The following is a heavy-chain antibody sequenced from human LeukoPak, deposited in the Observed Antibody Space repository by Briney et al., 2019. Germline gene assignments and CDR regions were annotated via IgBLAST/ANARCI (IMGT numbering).Heavy chain of an antibody. CDR1: GGSFSGYY. J-gene: IGHJ4*02. Sequence: SETLSLTCAAYGGSFSGYYWSWIRQPPGKGLEWIGEINHSGSTNYNPSLKSRVTISVDTSKNQFSLRLSSVTAADTAVYYCARLTYYDILTGYYTRDYWGQGTLVTVSS. V-gene: IGHV4-34*01. D-gene: IGHD3-9*01. CDR3: ARLTYYDILTGYYTRDY. CDR2: INHSGST.